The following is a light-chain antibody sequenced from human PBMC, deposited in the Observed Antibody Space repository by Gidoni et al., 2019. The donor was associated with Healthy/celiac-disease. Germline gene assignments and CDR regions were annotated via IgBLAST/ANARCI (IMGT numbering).Light chain of an antibody. CDR2: WAS. CDR1: QSVLYSSNNKNY. CDR3: QKYYSTPYT. V-gene: IGKV4-1*01. Sequence: DIVMTQSPDSLAVSLGQRATTTCKSSQSVLYSSNNKNYLAWYQQKPGQPPKLLIYWASTRESGVPDRFSGSGSGTDFTLTISSLQAEDVAVYYCQKYYSTPYTFGQGTKLEIK. J-gene: IGKJ2*01.